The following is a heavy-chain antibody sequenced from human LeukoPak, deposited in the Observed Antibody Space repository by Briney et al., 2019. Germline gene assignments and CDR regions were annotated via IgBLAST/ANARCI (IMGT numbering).Heavy chain of an antibody. V-gene: IGHV1-8*01. Sequence: ASVTVSCKASGYIFTNYDINWVRQATGLGLEWMGWMNPNSAKTGFAQKFQGRVTMTRNTSISTAYMELDSLTSEDTAVYYCARGTHYYGSGTYFDFDYWGQGSPVTVSS. CDR1: GYIFTNYD. J-gene: IGHJ4*02. CDR2: MNPNSAKT. CDR3: ARGTHYYGSGTYFDFDY. D-gene: IGHD3-10*01.